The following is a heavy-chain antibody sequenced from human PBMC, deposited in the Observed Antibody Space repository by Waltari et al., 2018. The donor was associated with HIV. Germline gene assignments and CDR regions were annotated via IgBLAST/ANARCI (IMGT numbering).Heavy chain of an antibody. Sequence: GESGGGLVQPGGSLRLSCVASEFTFNNYWMHWVRQAPGKGLVWVSHINTDGNTARYADPVKGRFTISRDNAKDTLYLQMNSLRAEDTAVYYCAREYHYDSGITGSYYCMDVWGQGTTVTVSS. CDR3: AREYHYDSGITGSYYCMDV. J-gene: IGHJ6*02. V-gene: IGHV3-74*01. CDR1: EFTFNNYW. D-gene: IGHD3-10*01. CDR2: INTDGNTA.